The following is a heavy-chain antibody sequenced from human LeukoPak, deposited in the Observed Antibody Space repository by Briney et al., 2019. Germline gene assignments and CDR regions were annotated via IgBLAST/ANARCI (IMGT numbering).Heavy chain of an antibody. CDR1: GYTLTELS. V-gene: IGHV1-24*01. J-gene: IGHJ5*02. Sequence: ASVKVSCKVSGYTLTELSMHWVRQAPGKGLEWMGGFDPEDGETIYAQKFQGRVTMTEDTSTDTAYMELSSLRSEDTAVYYCATEYIVATSGIGWFDPWGQGTLVTVPS. CDR2: FDPEDGET. D-gene: IGHD5-12*01. CDR3: ATEYIVATSGIGWFDP.